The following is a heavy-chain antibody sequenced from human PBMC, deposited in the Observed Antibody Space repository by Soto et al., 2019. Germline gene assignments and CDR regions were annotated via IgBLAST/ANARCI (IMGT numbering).Heavy chain of an antibody. V-gene: IGHV4-31*03. CDR3: AREWRDYYFDY. J-gene: IGHJ4*02. CDR1: GGSISSGGYY. Sequence: QVQLQESGPGLVKPSQTLSLTCTVSGGSISSGGYYWSWIRQHPGKGLEWIGYIYYSGSTYYNPSLKSRVTISVDTSKIQFSLTLSSVTAADTAVYYCAREWRDYYFDYWGQGTLVTVSS. CDR2: IYYSGST.